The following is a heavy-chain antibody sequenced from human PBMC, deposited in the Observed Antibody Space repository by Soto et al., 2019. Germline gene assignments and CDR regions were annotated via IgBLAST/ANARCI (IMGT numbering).Heavy chain of an antibody. Sequence: QLQLVQSGAEVKKPGSEVKVSCKASGGTFSSYAISWVRQAPGQGLEWMGGIIHIFGTANDAQKFQGRVTITADESTSTAYMQLRSLRSEDKAVYYFARRRIAAVEYNCFDPWGQGTLVTVSA. CDR1: GGTFSSYA. D-gene: IGHD6-13*01. CDR2: IIHIFGTA. V-gene: IGHV1-69*01. CDR3: ARRRIAAVEYNCFDP. J-gene: IGHJ5*02.